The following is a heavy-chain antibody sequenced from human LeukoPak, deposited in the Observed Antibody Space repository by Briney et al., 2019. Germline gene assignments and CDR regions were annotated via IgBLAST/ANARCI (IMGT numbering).Heavy chain of an antibody. CDR2: ISSSGGSA. CDR1: GFTFSTYA. Sequence: GGSLRLSCAASGFTFSTYAMSWVRQAPGKGLEWVSAISSSGGSAYYADSVKGRFTISRDNSKNTLYLQVNSLRAEDTAVYYCAKAEARTFDYWGQGTLVTVSS. D-gene: IGHD1-14*01. V-gene: IGHV3-23*01. J-gene: IGHJ4*02. CDR3: AKAEARTFDY.